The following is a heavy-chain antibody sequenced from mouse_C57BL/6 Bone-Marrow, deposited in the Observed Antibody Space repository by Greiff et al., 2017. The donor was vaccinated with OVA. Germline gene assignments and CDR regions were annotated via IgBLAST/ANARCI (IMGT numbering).Heavy chain of an antibody. J-gene: IGHJ3*01. CDR3: ARSLFAD. CDR1: GYTFTSYW. CDR2: IDPSDSYT. Sequence: QVQLKQPGAELVMPGASVKLSCKASGYTFTSYWMHWVKQRPGQGLEWIGEIDPSDSYTNYNQKFKGKSTLTVDKSSSTAYMQLSSLTSEDSAVYYCARSLFADWGQGTLVTVSA. V-gene: IGHV1-69*01.